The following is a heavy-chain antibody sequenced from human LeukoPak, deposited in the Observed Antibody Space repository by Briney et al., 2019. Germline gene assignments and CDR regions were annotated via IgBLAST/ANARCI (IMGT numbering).Heavy chain of an antibody. CDR2: IYYSGST. CDR3: ARDINPTIFGVVTTGPIGAFDI. Sequence: SETLSLTCTVSGGSISSYYWSWIRQPPGKGLEWIGYIYYSGSTNYNPSLKSRVTISVDTSKNQFSLKLSSVTAADTAVYYCARDINPTIFGVVTTGPIGAFDIWGQGTMVTVSS. CDR1: GGSISSYY. J-gene: IGHJ3*02. D-gene: IGHD3-3*01. V-gene: IGHV4-59*12.